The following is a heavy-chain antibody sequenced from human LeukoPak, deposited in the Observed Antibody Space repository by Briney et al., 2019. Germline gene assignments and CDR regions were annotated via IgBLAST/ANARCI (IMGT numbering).Heavy chain of an antibody. V-gene: IGHV3-64D*09. CDR2: ISDSGGST. CDR1: GFPFSSYA. Sequence: GGSLRLSCSASGFPFSSYAMHWVRQAPGKGLEYVSAISDSGGSTYYADSVKGRFTISRDSSKNTLYLQMSSLRAEDTAVYFCVRGYSFGPNGMDVWGQGTTVTVSS. D-gene: IGHD2-15*01. CDR3: VRGYSFGPNGMDV. J-gene: IGHJ6*02.